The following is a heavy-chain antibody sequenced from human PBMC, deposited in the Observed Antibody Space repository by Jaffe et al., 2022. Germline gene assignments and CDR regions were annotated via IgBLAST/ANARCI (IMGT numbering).Heavy chain of an antibody. CDR3: ASHLEGHYGGMKKTGSDI. D-gene: IGHD4-17*01. J-gene: IGHJ3*02. V-gene: IGHV4-38-2*01. CDR2: IYHSGST. CDR1: GYSISSGYY. Sequence: QVQLQESGPGLVKPSETLSLTCAVSGYSISSGYYWGWIRQPPGKGLEWIGSIYHSGSTYYNPSLKSRVTISVDTSKNQFSLKLSSVTAADTAVYYCASHLEGHYGGMKKTGSDIWGQGTMVTVSS.